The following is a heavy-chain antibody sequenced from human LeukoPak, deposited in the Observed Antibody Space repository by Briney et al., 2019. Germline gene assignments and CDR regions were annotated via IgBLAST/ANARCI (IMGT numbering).Heavy chain of an antibody. D-gene: IGHD1-26*01. CDR1: GYTFTGYY. CDR2: INPNSGGT. V-gene: IGHV1-2*02. CDR3: ARDGWELGSSFDY. Sequence: ASVKVSCKASGYTFTGYYMHWVRQAPGQGLEWMGWINPNSGGTNYAQKLQGRVTMTTDTSTSTAYMELRSLRSDDTAVYYCARDGWELGSSFDYWGQGTLVTVSS. J-gene: IGHJ4*02.